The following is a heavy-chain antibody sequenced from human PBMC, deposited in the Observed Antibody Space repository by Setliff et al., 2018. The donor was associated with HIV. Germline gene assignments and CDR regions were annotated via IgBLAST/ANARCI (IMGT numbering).Heavy chain of an antibody. J-gene: IGHJ4*02. Sequence: ASVKVSCKASGYTLAALSMHWVRQAPGKGLEWMGGFDPEDGETIYTQKFQGRVTMTEDTSADIAYMELSSLRSEDTAVYYCATLNSYGDYIGESSYWGQGTLVTVSS. CDR2: FDPEDGET. CDR1: GYTLAALS. V-gene: IGHV1-24*01. D-gene: IGHD4-17*01. CDR3: ATLNSYGDYIGESSY.